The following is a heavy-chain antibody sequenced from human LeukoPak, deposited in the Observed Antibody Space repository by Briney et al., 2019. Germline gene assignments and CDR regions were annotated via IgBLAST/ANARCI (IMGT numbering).Heavy chain of an antibody. CDR2: IKQDGSEK. CDR3: ARDPPYYDSSGYQLYYFDY. J-gene: IGHJ4*02. Sequence: GGSLRLSCAASGFTFSSYWMTWVRQAPGKGLEWVANIKQDGSEKYYVDSVKGRFTISRDNAKNSLYLQMNSLRAEDTAVYYCARDPPYYDSSGYQLYYFDYWGQETLVTVSS. V-gene: IGHV3-7*01. D-gene: IGHD3-22*01. CDR1: GFTFSSYW.